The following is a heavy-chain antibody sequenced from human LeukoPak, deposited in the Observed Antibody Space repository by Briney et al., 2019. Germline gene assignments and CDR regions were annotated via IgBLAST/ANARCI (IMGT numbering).Heavy chain of an antibody. CDR1: GFTFSSYA. V-gene: IGHV3-23*01. CDR2: ISGSGGST. CDR3: AKRSSSWHKIFDY. D-gene: IGHD6-13*01. J-gene: IGHJ4*02. Sequence: GGSLRLSCAASGFTFSSYAMSWVRQAPGKGLEWVSAISGSGGSTYYADSVKGRFTISRDNSKNTLYLQMNSLRAEDTAAYYCAKRSSSWHKIFDYWGQGTLVTVSS.